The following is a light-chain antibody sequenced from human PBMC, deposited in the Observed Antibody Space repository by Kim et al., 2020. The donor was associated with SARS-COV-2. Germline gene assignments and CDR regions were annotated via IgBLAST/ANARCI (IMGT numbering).Light chain of an antibody. CDR1: QSLLQKNGYNY. CDR3: MHALQGPT. V-gene: IGKV2-28*01. J-gene: IGKJ4*01. Sequence: DIVMTQSPLSLVVTPGEPASISCRSSQSLLQKNGYNYLDWYLQKPGQSPQLLIYLGSNRASGVPDRFSGSGSGTDFTLRISRVEAEDVGVYYCMHALQGPTFGGGTKVDIK. CDR2: LGS.